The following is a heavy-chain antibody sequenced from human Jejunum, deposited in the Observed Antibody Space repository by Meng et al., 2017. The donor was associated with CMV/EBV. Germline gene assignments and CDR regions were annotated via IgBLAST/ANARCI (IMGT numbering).Heavy chain of an antibody. V-gene: IGHV3-21*05. CDR1: SYG. CDR2: ISSGSTII. CDR3: AKRISLVRGNIKDYYAMDV. Sequence: SYGMNWVRQAPGKGLEWVAYISSGSTIIYYADSMKGRFTIARDNARNSLYLQMNSLRAEDTAVYYCAKRISLVRGNIKDYYAMDVWGQGTTVTVSS. D-gene: IGHD3-10*01. J-gene: IGHJ6*02.